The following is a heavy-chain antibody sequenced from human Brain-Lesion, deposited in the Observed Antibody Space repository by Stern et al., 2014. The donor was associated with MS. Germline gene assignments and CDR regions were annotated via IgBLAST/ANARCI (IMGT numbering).Heavy chain of an antibody. J-gene: IGHJ6*02. D-gene: IGHD2-2*01. Sequence: QLQLQESGPGLVKPSQTLSLSCTVSGGSISSGGYYWSWIRQPAGKGLEWIGRIFNSGSTSYNPSLKSRFPISIDTPKNQFPLRLNSMTAADTAVYYCARGRVVPGFQYYATDVWGQGTTVIVSS. CDR1: GGSISSGGYY. CDR3: ARGRVVPGFQYYATDV. V-gene: IGHV4-61*02. CDR2: IFNSGST.